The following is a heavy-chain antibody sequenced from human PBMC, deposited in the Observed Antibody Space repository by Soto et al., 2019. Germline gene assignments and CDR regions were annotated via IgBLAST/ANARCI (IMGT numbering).Heavy chain of an antibody. J-gene: IGHJ4*02. CDR2: ISGSGGST. CDR1: GFTFSSYA. V-gene: IGHV3-23*01. CDR3: AKIIWEDGGLFCSSTSCYRAVDY. D-gene: IGHD2-2*01. Sequence: GGSLRPSCAASGFTFSSYAMSWVRQAPGKGLEWVSAISGSGGSTYYADSVKGRFTISRDNSKNTLYLQMNSLRAEDTAVYYCAKIIWEDGGLFCSSTSCYRAVDYWGQGTLVTVSS.